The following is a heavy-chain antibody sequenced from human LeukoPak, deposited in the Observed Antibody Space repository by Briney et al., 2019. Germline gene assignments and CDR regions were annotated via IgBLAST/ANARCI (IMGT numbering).Heavy chain of an antibody. CDR1: GGSISSGSYY. CDR3: ARGGYCSGDSCYADAFDI. V-gene: IGHV4-61*02. J-gene: IGHJ3*02. Sequence: SETLSLTCTVSGGSISSGSYYWSWIRQPAGKGLEWIGRIYTSGSTNYNPSLKSRVTMSVDTSKTQFSLKLNSVTAADTAVYYCARGGYCSGDSCYADAFDIWGQGTMVTVSS. CDR2: IYTSGST. D-gene: IGHD2-15*01.